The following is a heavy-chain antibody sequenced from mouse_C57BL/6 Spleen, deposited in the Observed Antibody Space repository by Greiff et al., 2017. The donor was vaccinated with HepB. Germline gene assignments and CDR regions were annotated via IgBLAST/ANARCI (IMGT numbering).Heavy chain of an antibody. V-gene: IGHV5-12*01. Sequence: DVKLVESGGGLVQPGGSLKLSCTASGFAFSDYYMYWVRQTPEKRLEWVAYISNGGGSTYYPDTVKGRFTISRDNAKNTLYLQMSRLKSEDTAMYYCARRDYGFDYWGQGTTLTASS. CDR1: GFAFSDYY. D-gene: IGHD2-4*01. CDR2: ISNGGGST. CDR3: ARRDYGFDY. J-gene: IGHJ2*01.